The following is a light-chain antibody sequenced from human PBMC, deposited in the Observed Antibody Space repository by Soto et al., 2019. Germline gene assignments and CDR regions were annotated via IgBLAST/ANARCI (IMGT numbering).Light chain of an antibody. CDR2: KAS. Sequence: DIQMTQSPSTLSGSVGDRVTITCRASQTISSWLAWYQQKPGKAPKLLIYKASTLKSGLPSRFNCSSYFRKFTLNIITLQPEDFATCYGQQENRYSGAFGEVT. J-gene: IGKJ1*01. V-gene: IGKV1-5*03. CDR3: QQENRYSGA. CDR1: QTISSW.